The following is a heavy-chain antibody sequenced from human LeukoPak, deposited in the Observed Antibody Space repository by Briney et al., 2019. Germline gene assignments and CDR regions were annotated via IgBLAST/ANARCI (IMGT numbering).Heavy chain of an antibody. CDR2: ITGGSSYI. J-gene: IGHJ4*02. V-gene: IGHV3-21*01. CDR3: ARLNARNPDY. D-gene: IGHD1-14*01. Sequence: GGSLRLSCAASGFTFSSYTMNWVRQAPGKGLEWVSSITGGSSYIYYADSVKGRFTISRDNAKNSLYLQMTSLSAEDTAVYYCARLNARNPDYWGQGTLVTVSS. CDR1: GFTFSSYT.